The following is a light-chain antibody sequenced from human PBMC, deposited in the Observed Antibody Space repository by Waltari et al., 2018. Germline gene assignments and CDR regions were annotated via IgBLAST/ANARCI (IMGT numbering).Light chain of an antibody. CDR3: QQSYSTRWT. Sequence: DIQMTQSPFSLSASVGDRVTITCRASQSISSYLNWYQQKPGRAPKPLIYAASSLQSGVPSRFSGSGSGTDFTLTISSLQPEDFATYYCQQSYSTRWTFGQGTKVEIK. J-gene: IGKJ1*01. V-gene: IGKV1-39*01. CDR2: AAS. CDR1: QSISSY.